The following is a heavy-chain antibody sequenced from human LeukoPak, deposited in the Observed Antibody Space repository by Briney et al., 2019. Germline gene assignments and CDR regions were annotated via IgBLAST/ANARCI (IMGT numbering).Heavy chain of an antibody. Sequence: ASVKVSCKASGGTFSSYAISWVRQAPGQGLEWMGGIIPIFGTANYAQKFQGRVTITTDESTSTAYMELSSLRSEDTAVYYCARVGYYDSSGYSLDYWGQGTLVTVSS. CDR3: ARVGYYDSSGYSLDY. J-gene: IGHJ4*02. CDR2: IIPIFGTA. D-gene: IGHD3-22*01. V-gene: IGHV1-69*05. CDR1: GGTFSSYA.